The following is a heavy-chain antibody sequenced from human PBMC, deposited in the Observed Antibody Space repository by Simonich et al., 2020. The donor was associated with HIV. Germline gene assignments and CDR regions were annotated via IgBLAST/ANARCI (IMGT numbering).Heavy chain of an antibody. CDR2: ISTYNDNT. Sequence: QVQLVQSGAEVKKPGASVKVSCKASGYTFTSYGFTWVRQAPGQGLEWMGWISTYNDNTNDAQKCQGRVTMTADTSTNTADMELRSLRSDDTAVYYCARRLLWFGESSYYFDYWGQGTLVTVSS. CDR1: GYTFTSYG. V-gene: IGHV1-18*01. CDR3: ARRLLWFGESSYYFDY. D-gene: IGHD3-10*01. J-gene: IGHJ4*02.